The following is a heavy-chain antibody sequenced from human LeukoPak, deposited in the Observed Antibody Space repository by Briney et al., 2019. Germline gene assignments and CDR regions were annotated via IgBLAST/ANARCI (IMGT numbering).Heavy chain of an antibody. J-gene: IGHJ3*02. Sequence: GASVKVSCKVSGYTLTELSMHWVRQAPGKGLEWMGGFDPEDGETIYAQKFQGRVTMTEDTSTDTAYMELSSPRSEDTAVYYCATQRSGSYYKGSFDIWGQGTMVTVSS. CDR3: ATQRSGSYYKGSFDI. V-gene: IGHV1-24*01. CDR2: FDPEDGET. D-gene: IGHD3-10*01. CDR1: GYTLTELS.